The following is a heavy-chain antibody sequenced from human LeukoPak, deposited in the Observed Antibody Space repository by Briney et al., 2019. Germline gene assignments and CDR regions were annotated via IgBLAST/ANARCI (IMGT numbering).Heavy chain of an antibody. Sequence: PGGSLRLSCAASGFTFSSYAMHWVRQAPGKGLEWVAVISYDGSNKYYADSVKGRFTISRDNSKNTLYLQMNSLRAEDTAVYYCARVPDTAMAGYWGQGTLVTVSS. D-gene: IGHD5-18*01. CDR1: GFTFSSYA. CDR3: ARVPDTAMAGY. CDR2: ISYDGSNK. J-gene: IGHJ4*02. V-gene: IGHV3-30-3*01.